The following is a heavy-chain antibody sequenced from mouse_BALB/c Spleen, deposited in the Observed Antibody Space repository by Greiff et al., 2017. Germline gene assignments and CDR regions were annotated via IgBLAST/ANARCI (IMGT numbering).Heavy chain of an antibody. Sequence: VQLKESGGDLVKPGGSLKLSCAASGFTFSSYGMSWVRQTPDKRLEWVATISSGGSYTYYPDSVKGRFTISRDNAKNTLYLQMSSLKSEDTAMYYCARQGVYGTSYFDYWGQGTTLTVSS. D-gene: IGHD2-1*01. CDR2: ISSGGSYT. CDR1: GFTFSSYG. CDR3: ARQGVYGTSYFDY. V-gene: IGHV5-6*01. J-gene: IGHJ2*01.